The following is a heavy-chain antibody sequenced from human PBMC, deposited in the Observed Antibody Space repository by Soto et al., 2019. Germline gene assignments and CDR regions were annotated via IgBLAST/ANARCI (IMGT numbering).Heavy chain of an antibody. CDR1: GFNFSRFW. Sequence: VQMVESGGGLVQPGGSLRLSCTVSGFNFSRFWMHWVRQAPGKGLVWVSRITSDGRTTDYADSVKGRFTISRDNAKNTVFLQMNSLTAEDTAVYYCATLNSFGSDFWGQGTLVTDSS. V-gene: IGHV3-74*01. CDR2: ITSDGRTT. D-gene: IGHD3-3*01. CDR3: ATLNSFGSDF. J-gene: IGHJ4*02.